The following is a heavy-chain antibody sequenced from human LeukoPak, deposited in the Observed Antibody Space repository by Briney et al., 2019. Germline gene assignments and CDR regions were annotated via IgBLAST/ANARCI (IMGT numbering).Heavy chain of an antibody. D-gene: IGHD3-16*01. Sequence: GGSLRLSCAASGFTFSSYWMHWVRQAPGKGLVWVSRINSDGSSKSYADPVRRGFTIPRDYAKHTLYLQMNSLRAEDTAVYYCAGWGNLVYYYYGMDVWGQGTTVTVSS. CDR2: INSDGSSK. V-gene: IGHV3-74*01. CDR3: AGWGNLVYYYYGMDV. CDR1: GFTFSSYW. J-gene: IGHJ6*02.